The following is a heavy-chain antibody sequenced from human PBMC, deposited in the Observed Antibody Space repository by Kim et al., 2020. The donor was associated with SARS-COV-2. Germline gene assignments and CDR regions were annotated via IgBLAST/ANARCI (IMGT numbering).Heavy chain of an antibody. CDR3: ARGFDCGGDCYPCYFDY. CDR1: GFTFSSYG. D-gene: IGHD2-21*02. CDR2: ISYDGSNK. J-gene: IGHJ4*02. V-gene: IGHV3-33*05. Sequence: GGSLRLSCAASGFTFSSYGMHWVRQAPGKGLEWVAVISYDGSNKYYADSVKGRFTISRDNSKNTLYLQMNSLRAEDTAVYYCARGFDCGGDCYPCYFDYWGQGTLVTVSS.